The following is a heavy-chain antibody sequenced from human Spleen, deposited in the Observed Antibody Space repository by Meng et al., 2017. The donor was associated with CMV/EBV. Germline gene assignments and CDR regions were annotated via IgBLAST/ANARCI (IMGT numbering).Heavy chain of an antibody. CDR2: IHHSGNI. D-gene: IGHD5-24*01. CDR3: ASARWDH. V-gene: IGHV4-34*01. J-gene: IGHJ4*02. Sequence: SETLSLTCAVYNGPFSGYYWTWIRQPPGKGLEWIGEIHHSGNINYNPSLASRVTVSADKSNNQFSLRLNYVTTADTAVYFCASARWDHWGPGTLVTVSS. CDR1: NGPFSGYY.